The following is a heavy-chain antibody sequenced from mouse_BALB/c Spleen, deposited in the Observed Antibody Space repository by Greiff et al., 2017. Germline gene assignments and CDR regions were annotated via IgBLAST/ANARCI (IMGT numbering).Heavy chain of an antibody. V-gene: IGHV5-17*02. CDR1: GFTFSSFG. D-gene: IGHD2-3*01. Sequence: EVQLVESGGGLVQPGGSRKLSCAASGFTFSSFGMHWVRQAPEKGLEWVAYISSGSSTIYYADTVKGRFTISRDNPKNTLFLQMTSLRSEDTAMYYCARFDGYYGGGAMDYWGQGTSVTVSS. J-gene: IGHJ4*01. CDR3: ARFDGYYGGGAMDY. CDR2: ISSGSSTI.